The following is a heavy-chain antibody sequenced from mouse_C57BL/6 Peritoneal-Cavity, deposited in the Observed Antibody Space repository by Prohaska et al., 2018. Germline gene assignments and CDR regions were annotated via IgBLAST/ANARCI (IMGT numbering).Heavy chain of an antibody. Sequence: QVQLQQPGAELVKPGASVKLSCKASGYTFTSYWMQWVKQRPGQGLEWIGEIDPSDSYTNYNQKVKGKATLTVDTSSSTAYMQLSSLTSEDSAVYYCARRGYYGNYVDYAMDYWGQGTSVTVSS. CDR2: IDPSDSYT. J-gene: IGHJ4*01. CDR1: GYTFTSYW. D-gene: IGHD2-1*01. V-gene: IGHV1-50*01. CDR3: ARRGYYGNYVDYAMDY.